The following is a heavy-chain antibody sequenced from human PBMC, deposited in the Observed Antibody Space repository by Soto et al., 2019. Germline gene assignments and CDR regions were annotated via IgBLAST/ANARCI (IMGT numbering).Heavy chain of an antibody. J-gene: IGHJ5*02. CDR2: ISGSGGST. CDR3: AKGTGTTSWFDP. D-gene: IGHD1-7*01. V-gene: IGHV3-23*01. CDR1: GFPFSSYA. Sequence: CLGLSCGCSGFPFSSYAMSGVRQAPGKGLGWVSAISGSGGSTYYADSVKGRFTISRDNSKNTLYLQMNSLRAEDTAVYYCAKGTGTTSWFDPWGQGTLVTVSS.